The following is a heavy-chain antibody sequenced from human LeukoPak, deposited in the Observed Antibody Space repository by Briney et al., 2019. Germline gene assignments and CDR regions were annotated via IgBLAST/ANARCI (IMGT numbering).Heavy chain of an antibody. J-gene: IGHJ4*02. V-gene: IGHV3-73*01. D-gene: IGHD3-22*01. CDR3: TRLLQDYYDSSGYYYGFDY. Sequence: PGGSPRLSCAASGFTFSGSVMHWVRQASGKGLEWVGRIRTKTNNFATAYAASVKGRFTISRDDSKNTAYLQMNSLKTEDTAVYYCTRLLQDYYDSSGYYYGFDYWGQGTLVTVSS. CDR1: GFTFSGSV. CDR2: IRTKTNNFAT.